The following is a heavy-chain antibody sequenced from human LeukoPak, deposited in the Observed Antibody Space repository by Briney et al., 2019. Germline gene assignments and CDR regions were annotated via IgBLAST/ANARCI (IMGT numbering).Heavy chain of an antibody. Sequence: GGSLRLSCAVSGFTFSSYWMTWVRQAPGKGLEWVANIKQDGSEKYCVCSVKGRFTISRDNAKNSLYLQMNSLRVEDTAVYYCARDPGIVGATFLDYWGQGTLVTVSS. CDR2: IKQDGSEK. D-gene: IGHD1-26*01. V-gene: IGHV3-7*03. CDR1: GFTFSSYW. J-gene: IGHJ4*02. CDR3: ARDPGIVGATFLDY.